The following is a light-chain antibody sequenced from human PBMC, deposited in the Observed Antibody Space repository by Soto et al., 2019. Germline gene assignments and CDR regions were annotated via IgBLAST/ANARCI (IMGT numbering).Light chain of an antibody. CDR1: QDIRSW. CDR3: QQANSVPLT. Sequence: DIQMTQSPSSVSASVGDRVTITCRASQDIRSWLAWYQQKPGKAPNLLIYSASSLKRGVPSRFSGSGSGTDFTLTISRLQPEDFATYYCQQANSVPLTFGPGTKVDIK. V-gene: IGKV1-12*01. J-gene: IGKJ3*01. CDR2: SAS.